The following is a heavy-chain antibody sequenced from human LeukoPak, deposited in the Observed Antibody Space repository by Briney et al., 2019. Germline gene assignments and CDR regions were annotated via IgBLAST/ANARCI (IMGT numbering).Heavy chain of an antibody. CDR2: IRDSGSST. Sequence: PGGSLRLSCAASGSTFSSYAMSWVRQAPGKGLEWVSAIRDSGSSTHYADSVKGRFTTSRDNSKNTLFLQMNGLRAEDTAIYYCAKYGPQDSGSSHFDYWGQGALVTVST. CDR1: GSTFSSYA. V-gene: IGHV3-23*01. J-gene: IGHJ4*02. D-gene: IGHD1-26*01. CDR3: AKYGPQDSGSSHFDY.